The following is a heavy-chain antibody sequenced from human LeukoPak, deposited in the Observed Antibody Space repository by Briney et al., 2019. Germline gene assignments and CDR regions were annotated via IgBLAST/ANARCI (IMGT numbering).Heavy chain of an antibody. D-gene: IGHD5-18*01. Sequence: VAVNLSCKASGYTFSSYGISWVRQAPGQGLEWMGWISAYSGNTNYAQKLQGRITMTTHTHTSTAYMELRSLRSDDTAVYYCARDFPSGVGYSYGPSYYNYGMDVWGQGTMVTVSS. V-gene: IGHV1-18*01. CDR1: GYTFSSYG. J-gene: IGHJ6*02. CDR3: ARDFPSGVGYSYGPSYYNYGMDV. CDR2: ISAYSGNT.